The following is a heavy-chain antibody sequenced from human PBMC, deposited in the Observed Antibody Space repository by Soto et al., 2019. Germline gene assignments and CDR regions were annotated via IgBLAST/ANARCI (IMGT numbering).Heavy chain of an antibody. Sequence: QVQLVQSGAEVKKPGASVKVSCKASGYTFTSYGISWVRQAPGQGLEWMGWISAYNGNTNYAQKLQGRVTMTTDTSTSTAYMELRSLRSDDTAVYYCARDLYDYIWGSYRYGSAFDIWGPGTMVTVSS. D-gene: IGHD3-16*02. CDR1: GYTFTSYG. CDR3: ARDLYDYIWGSYRYGSAFDI. V-gene: IGHV1-18*01. CDR2: ISAYNGNT. J-gene: IGHJ3*02.